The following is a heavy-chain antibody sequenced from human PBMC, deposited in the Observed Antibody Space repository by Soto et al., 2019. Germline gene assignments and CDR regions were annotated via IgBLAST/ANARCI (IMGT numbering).Heavy chain of an antibody. Sequence: SVKVSCKASGVTFSRQDMRWVRQAPGQGLEWMGGIIPIFGTTQYAEKFQDRVTITADESTSTAYMELIIVTSEGTAVCYGATNAGCDYYSLDDWGQGTMVTVSS. CDR3: ATNAGCDYYSLDD. J-gene: IGHJ6*02. CDR1: GVTFSRQD. V-gene: IGHV1-69*13. CDR2: IIPIFGTT. D-gene: IGHD2-21*01.